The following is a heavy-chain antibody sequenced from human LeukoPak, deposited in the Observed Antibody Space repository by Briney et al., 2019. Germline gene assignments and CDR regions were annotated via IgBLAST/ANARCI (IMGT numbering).Heavy chain of an antibody. CDR2: INPNSGGT. Sequence: PVASVKLSCKASGYTFTGYYMHWVRQAPGQGLEWMGWINPNSGGTNYAQKFQGRVTMTRDTSISTAYMEMRRLRSDDTAVYYCARVGQQLVRSSHHWFDPWGQGTLVTVSS. CDR1: GYTFTGYY. V-gene: IGHV1-2*02. D-gene: IGHD6-13*01. J-gene: IGHJ5*02. CDR3: ARVGQQLVRSSHHWFDP.